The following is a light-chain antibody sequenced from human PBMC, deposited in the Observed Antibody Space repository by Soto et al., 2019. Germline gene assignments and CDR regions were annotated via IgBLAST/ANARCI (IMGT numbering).Light chain of an antibody. J-gene: IGKJ4*01. CDR3: QQHDHLPLT. V-gene: IGKV3-11*01. CDR1: QSVGNN. CDR2: EAS. Sequence: EIVLTQSPATLSLSPGERATLSCRASQSVGNNLAWYQQKPGQAPGLLIYEASTSATGIPARFSGSGSVTDFTLTISSLEPEDVAVYYCQQHDHLPLTFGGGTKVEIK.